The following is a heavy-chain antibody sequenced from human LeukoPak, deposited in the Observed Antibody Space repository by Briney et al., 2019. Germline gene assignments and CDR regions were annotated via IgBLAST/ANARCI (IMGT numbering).Heavy chain of an antibody. V-gene: IGHV1-69*04. Sequence: SVKVSCKASGGTFSSYAISWVRQAPGQGLEWTGRIIPILGIANYAQKFQGRVTITADKSTSTAYMELSSLRSEDTAVYYCASSYCSGGSCYSGAYYYGMDVWGQGTTVTVSS. CDR2: IIPILGIA. J-gene: IGHJ6*02. D-gene: IGHD2-15*01. CDR3: ASSYCSGGSCYSGAYYYGMDV. CDR1: GGTFSSYA.